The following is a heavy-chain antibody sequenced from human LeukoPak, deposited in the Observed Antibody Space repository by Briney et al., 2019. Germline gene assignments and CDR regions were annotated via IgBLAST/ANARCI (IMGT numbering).Heavy chain of an antibody. CDR3: ARGDGYNSYYFDY. CDR1: GFTVSSNY. CDR2: IYSGGST. Sequence: PGGSLRLSCAASGFTVSSNYMSWVRQAPGKGLEWVSVIYSGGSTHYADSVKGRFTISRDNSKNTPYLQMNSLRAEDTAVYYCARGDGYNSYYFDYWGQGTLVTVSS. V-gene: IGHV3-53*01. J-gene: IGHJ4*02. D-gene: IGHD5-24*01.